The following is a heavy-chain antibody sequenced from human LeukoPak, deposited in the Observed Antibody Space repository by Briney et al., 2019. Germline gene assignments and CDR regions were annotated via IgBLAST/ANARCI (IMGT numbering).Heavy chain of an antibody. V-gene: IGHV3-23*01. J-gene: IGHJ4*02. CDR3: AKARDCSGGSCSYYFDY. D-gene: IGHD2-15*01. CDR1: GGSFSGYY. CDR2: ISGSGGST. Sequence: ETLSLTCAVYGGSFSGYYWSWVRQAPGKGLEWVSAISGSGGSTYYADSVKGRFTISRDNSKNTLYLQMNSLRAEDTAVYYCAKARDCSGGSCSYYFDYWGQGTLVTVSS.